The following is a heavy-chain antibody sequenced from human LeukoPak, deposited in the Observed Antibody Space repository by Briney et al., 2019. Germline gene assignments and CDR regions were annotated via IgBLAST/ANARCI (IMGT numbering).Heavy chain of an antibody. CDR2: ISGSGGST. CDR3: ARDTSGGWYGLIDY. Sequence: AGGSPRLSCAASGFTFSSYAMSWVRQAPGKGLEWVSAISGSGGSTYYADSVKGRFTISRDNAKNSLYLQMNSLRAEDTAVYYCARDTSGGWYGLIDYWGQGTPVTVSS. J-gene: IGHJ4*02. V-gene: IGHV3-23*01. D-gene: IGHD6-19*01. CDR1: GFTFSSYA.